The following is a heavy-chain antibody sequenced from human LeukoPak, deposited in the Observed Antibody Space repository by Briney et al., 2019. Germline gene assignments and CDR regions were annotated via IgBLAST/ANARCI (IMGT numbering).Heavy chain of an antibody. Sequence: ASVKVSCKASGYTFTGYFIHWVRQAPGQGLEWMGIINPSGGSIRYAQKFQGRVTMTRDTSTSTVYMELSSLRSEDTAVYYCARGRNYYDSSGYYYEGDAFDIWGQGTMVTVSS. CDR1: GYTFTGYF. V-gene: IGHV1-46*01. J-gene: IGHJ3*02. D-gene: IGHD3-22*01. CDR2: INPSGGSI. CDR3: ARGRNYYDSSGYYYEGDAFDI.